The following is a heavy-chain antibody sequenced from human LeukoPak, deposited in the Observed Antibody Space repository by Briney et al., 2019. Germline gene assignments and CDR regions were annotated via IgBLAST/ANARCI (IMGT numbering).Heavy chain of an antibody. CDR1: GFTFTTYW. CDR3: AKDLSITMVRGVIRFPGWFDP. D-gene: IGHD3-10*01. Sequence: SLRLTFAASGFTFTTYWMRWVRQVPLKGLVLLSRINTVGSSTYYADSVKGRFTISRDNSKNTLYLQMNSLRAEDTAVYYCAKDLSITMVRGVIRFPGWFDPWGQGTLVTVSS. V-gene: IGHV3-74*01. J-gene: IGHJ5*02. CDR2: INTVGSST.